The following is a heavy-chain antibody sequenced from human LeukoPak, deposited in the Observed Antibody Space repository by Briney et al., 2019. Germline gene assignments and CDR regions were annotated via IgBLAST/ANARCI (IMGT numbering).Heavy chain of an antibody. V-gene: IGHV4-59*08. D-gene: IGHD4-23*01. CDR2: VYYSGTY. J-gene: IGHJ5*02. CDR1: GGSISTYY. Sequence: SETLSLTCAVSGGSISTYYWSWIRQPPRKGLEWIGYVYYSGTYNYSPSLKSRVTISVDTSKNQFSLKLSSVTAADTAVYYCARRHNGGNSDWFDPWGQGTLVTVSS. CDR3: ARRHNGGNSDWFDP.